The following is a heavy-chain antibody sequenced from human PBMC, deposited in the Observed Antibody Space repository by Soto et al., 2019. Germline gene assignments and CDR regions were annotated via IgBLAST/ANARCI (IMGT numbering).Heavy chain of an antibody. D-gene: IGHD4-17*01. CDR3: ASRLYDYGDPTGFDP. V-gene: IGHV4-30-4*01. J-gene: IGHJ5*02. Sequence: NPSETLSLTCTVSGGSISSGDYYWSWIRQPPGKGLEWIGYIYYSGSTYYNPSLKSRVTISVDTSKNQFSLKLSSVTDADTAVYYCASRLYDYGDPTGFDPWGQGTLVTVSS. CDR1: GGSISSGDYY. CDR2: IYYSGST.